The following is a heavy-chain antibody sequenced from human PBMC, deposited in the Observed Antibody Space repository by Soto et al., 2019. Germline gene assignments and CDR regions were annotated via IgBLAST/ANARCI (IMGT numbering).Heavy chain of an antibody. CDR1: GGSISSSSYY. D-gene: IGHD2-2*01. J-gene: IGHJ6*02. CDR2: IYYSGST. Sequence: SETLSLTCTVSGGSISSSSYYWGWIRQPPGKGLERFGSIYYSGSTYYNPSLKSRVTISVDTSKNQFSLKLSSVTAADTAVYYCATSLCSSTSCSDSGWYYGMDVWGQGTTVTVSS. CDR3: ATSLCSSTSCSDSGWYYGMDV. V-gene: IGHV4-39*01.